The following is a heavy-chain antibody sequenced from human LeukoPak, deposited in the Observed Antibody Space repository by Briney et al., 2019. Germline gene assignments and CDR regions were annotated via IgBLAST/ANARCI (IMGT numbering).Heavy chain of an antibody. CDR1: GFTFSSYE. D-gene: IGHD3-22*01. CDR3: AREGDDDSSGYIRRPAPSRTASCDY. Sequence: PGGSLRLSCAASGFTFSSYEMLWVRQAPGRGLEWVSYISTSGTTFYYADSVKGRFTISRDNAKNSLYLQMSSLRSEDTAVYYCAREGDDDSSGYIRRPAPSRTASCDYWGQGTLVTVSS. J-gene: IGHJ4*02. CDR2: ISTSGTTF. V-gene: IGHV3-48*03.